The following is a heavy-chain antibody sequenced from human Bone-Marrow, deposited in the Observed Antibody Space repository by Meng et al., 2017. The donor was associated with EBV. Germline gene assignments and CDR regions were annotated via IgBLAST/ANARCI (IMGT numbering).Heavy chain of an antibody. J-gene: IGHJ4*02. D-gene: IGHD3-10*01. V-gene: IGHV1-69*01. CDR1: GGTFRRDA. CDR2: LIPMSDAP. CDR3: ASESGRGFTPDY. Sequence: QVWGVQFGGEVKKPGSSVKVSCWTSGGTFRRDAVSWVRQAPGQGLEWMGGLIPMSDAPHYAQKFQGRVTITADESTSTHYMHLSGLTSDDTAVYYCASESGRGFTPDYWGQGTLVTVSS.